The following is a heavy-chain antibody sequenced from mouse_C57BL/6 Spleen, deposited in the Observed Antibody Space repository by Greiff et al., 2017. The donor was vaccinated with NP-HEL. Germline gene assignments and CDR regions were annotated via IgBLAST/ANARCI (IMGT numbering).Heavy chain of an antibody. J-gene: IGHJ4*01. CDR1: GYTFTSYW. Sequence: EVKVVESGTVLARPGASVKMSCKTSGYTFTSYWMHWVKQRPGQGLEWIGAIYPGNSDTSYNQKFKGKAKLTAVTSASTAYMELSSLTNEDSAVYYCTRSVVATDYAMDYWGQGTSVTVSS. CDR3: TRSVVATDYAMDY. CDR2: IYPGNSDT. V-gene: IGHV1-5*01. D-gene: IGHD1-1*01.